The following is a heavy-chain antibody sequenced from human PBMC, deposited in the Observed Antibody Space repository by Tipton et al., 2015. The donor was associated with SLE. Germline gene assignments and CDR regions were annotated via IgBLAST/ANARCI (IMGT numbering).Heavy chain of an antibody. CDR3: ASSLLWFGAPSYFDY. Sequence: SLRLSCAASGFTFSSYAMSWVRQAPGKGLEWVSAIRGDGSATFYADSVKGRFTISRDNSKDTLYLQMNSLRAEDTAVYYCASSLLWFGAPSYFDYWGQGTLVTVSS. CDR2: IRGDGSAT. D-gene: IGHD3-10*01. J-gene: IGHJ4*02. V-gene: IGHV3-23*01. CDR1: GFTFSSYA.